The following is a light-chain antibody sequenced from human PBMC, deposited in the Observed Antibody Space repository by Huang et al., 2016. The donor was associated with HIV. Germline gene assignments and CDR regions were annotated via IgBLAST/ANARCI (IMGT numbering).Light chain of an antibody. CDR1: VDIRNY. V-gene: IGKV1-33*01. CDR3: QQYDDFPPVT. J-gene: IGKJ4*01. Sequence: DVEMTQSPSSLSASVGDRVTITCQANVDIRNYLNWYQQKPGKAPKLLIHDAANLVIGVPPRFRGRGAGTDLTFTITSVQPEDVATYYCQQYDDFPPVTFGGGTKVEIK. CDR2: DAA.